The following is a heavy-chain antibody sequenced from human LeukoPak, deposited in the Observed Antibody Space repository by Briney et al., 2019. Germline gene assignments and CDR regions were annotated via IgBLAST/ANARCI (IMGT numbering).Heavy chain of an antibody. Sequence: GGSLRLSCAASGFTFSRSWMSWVRQAPGKGLEWVANISPDGSTKYDTDSVKGRFTISRDNAKDSLYLEMSSLRADDTAVYYCATGASGSWNFGGQGTLVTVSS. CDR3: ATGASGSWNF. J-gene: IGHJ4*02. CDR2: ISPDGSTK. D-gene: IGHD6-13*01. V-gene: IGHV3-7*03. CDR1: GFTFSRSW.